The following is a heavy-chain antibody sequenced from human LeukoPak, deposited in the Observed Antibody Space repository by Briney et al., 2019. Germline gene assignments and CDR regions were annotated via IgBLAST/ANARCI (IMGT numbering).Heavy chain of an antibody. V-gene: IGHV1-69*13. D-gene: IGHD3-10*01. Sequence: ASVKVSCKASGGTFSSYAIGWVRQAPGQGLEWMGGIIPIFGTANYAQKFQGRVTITADESTSTAYMELSSLRSEDTAVYYCARDVMVQGVIENWFDPWGQGTLVTVSS. J-gene: IGHJ5*02. CDR1: GGTFSSYA. CDR3: ARDVMVQGVIENWFDP. CDR2: IIPIFGTA.